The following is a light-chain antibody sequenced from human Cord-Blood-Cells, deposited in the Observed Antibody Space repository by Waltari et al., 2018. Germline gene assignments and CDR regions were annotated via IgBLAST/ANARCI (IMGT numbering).Light chain of an antibody. CDR1: QSISSY. CDR2: AAS. Sequence: DNQINHSPLSLSASLGHRVTITCRVSQSISSYLNWYQQKPGKAPKLLIYAASSLQSGVPSRFSGSGSGTDFTLTISSLQPEDFATYYCQQSYSTLTFGGGTKVEIK. V-gene: IGKV1-39*01. CDR3: QQSYSTLT. J-gene: IGKJ4*01.